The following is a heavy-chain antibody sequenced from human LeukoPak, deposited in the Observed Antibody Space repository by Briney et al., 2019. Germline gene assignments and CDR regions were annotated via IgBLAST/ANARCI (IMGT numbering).Heavy chain of an antibody. CDR1: GGTFSSYA. J-gene: IGHJ3*02. D-gene: IGHD6-19*01. CDR3: AIAVAGFDAFDI. V-gene: IGHV1-69*06. CDR2: IIPIFGTA. Sequence: ASVTVSCKGSGGTFSSYAISWVRQAPGQGVEGMGGIIPIFGTANYAQKFRGRVTITADKSTSTAYMELSSLRSEDTALYYCAIAVAGFDAFDIWGQGTMVTVSS.